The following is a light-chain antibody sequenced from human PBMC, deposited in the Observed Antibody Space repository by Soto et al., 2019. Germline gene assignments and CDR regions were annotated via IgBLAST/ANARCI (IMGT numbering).Light chain of an antibody. V-gene: IGKV4-1*01. CDR2: WAS. J-gene: IGKJ4*01. Sequence: IVMTQSPHSLAVSLGERATIHCKSSQSVLSSSDNRNYLAWYQQKAGQSPKLLIYWASSRESGVPDRFSGAGSGTDFTLNISSLQAEDVAVYYCQQYYNSPLTFGGGTKVDI. CDR3: QQYYNSPLT. CDR1: QSVLSSSDNRNY.